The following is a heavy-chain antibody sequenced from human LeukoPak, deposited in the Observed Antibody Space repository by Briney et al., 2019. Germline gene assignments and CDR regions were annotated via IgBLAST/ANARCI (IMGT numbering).Heavy chain of an antibody. V-gene: IGHV3-23*01. D-gene: IGHD1-26*01. CDR1: GFSFDDYA. Sequence: PGGSLRLSCAASGFSFDDYAMHWVRQAPGKGLEWVSAISGSGGSTYYADSVKGRFTISRDNSKNTLYLQMNSLRAEDTAVYYCAKQWELSTSFDCWGQGTLVTVSS. CDR2: ISGSGGST. J-gene: IGHJ4*02. CDR3: AKQWELSTSFDC.